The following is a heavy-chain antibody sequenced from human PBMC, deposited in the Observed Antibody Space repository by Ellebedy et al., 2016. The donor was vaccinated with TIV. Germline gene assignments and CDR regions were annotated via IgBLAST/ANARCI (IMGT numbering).Heavy chain of an antibody. Sequence: SETLSLTCTVSGGSISSYYWSWIRQPPGKGLEWIAYISYSGSTNYNPSLKSRVTISVDTSKNQFSLKLSSVTAADTAVYYCAKGDRTISWDAHDVWGRGTMVTVSS. D-gene: IGHD1-14*01. V-gene: IGHV4-59*01. CDR2: ISYSGST. J-gene: IGHJ3*01. CDR3: AKGDRTISWDAHDV. CDR1: GGSISSYY.